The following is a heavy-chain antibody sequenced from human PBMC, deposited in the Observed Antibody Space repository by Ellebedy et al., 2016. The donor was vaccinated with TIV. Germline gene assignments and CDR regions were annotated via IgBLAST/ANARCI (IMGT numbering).Heavy chain of an antibody. Sequence: MPGGSLRLSCAVYGASINNNNWWRSWVRQPPGKGLEWIGEIYHSGSTNYNPSLKSRVTISVDTSKNQFSLKLSSVTAADTAVYYCARRRVVPAAREVDYWGQGTLVTVSS. CDR1: GASINNNNW. J-gene: IGHJ4*02. CDR2: IYHSGST. V-gene: IGHV4-4*02. D-gene: IGHD2-2*01. CDR3: ARRRVVPAAREVDY.